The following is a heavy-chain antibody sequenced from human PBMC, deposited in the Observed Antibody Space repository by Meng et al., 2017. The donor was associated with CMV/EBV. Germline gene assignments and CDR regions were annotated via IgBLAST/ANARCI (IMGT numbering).Heavy chain of an antibody. CDR1: GGTFSSYG. J-gene: IGHJ6*02. CDR2: LIPIFRTT. V-gene: IGHV1-69*13. CDR3: ARGNDFWSGPGQYYYSGLDV. D-gene: IGHD3-3*01. Sequence: SVKVSCKASGGTFSSYGITWVRQAPGQGLEWVGGLIPIFRTTNYAQKLQGRVTITSDESTSTAYMELSSLRSEDTAVYYCARGNDFWSGPGQYYYSGLDVWGQGTTVTVSS.